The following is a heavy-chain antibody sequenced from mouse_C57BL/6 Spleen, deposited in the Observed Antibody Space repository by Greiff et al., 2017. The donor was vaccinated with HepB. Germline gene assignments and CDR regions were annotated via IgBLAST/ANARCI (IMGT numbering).Heavy chain of an antibody. CDR2: IYPGSGNT. J-gene: IGHJ4*01. D-gene: IGHD1-1*01. Sequence: VQLQQSGAELVRPGASVKLSCKASGYTFTDYYINWVKQRPGQGLEWIARIYPGSGNTYYNEKFKGKATLTAEKSSSTAYMQLSSLTSEDSAVYFCAREVITTVVATGAMDYWGQGTSVTVSS. V-gene: IGHV1-76*01. CDR3: AREVITTVVATGAMDY. CDR1: GYTFTDYY.